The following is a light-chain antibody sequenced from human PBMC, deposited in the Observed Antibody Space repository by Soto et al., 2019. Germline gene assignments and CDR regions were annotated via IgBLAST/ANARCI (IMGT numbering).Light chain of an antibody. CDR2: AAS. CDR1: QSVSGH. CDR3: QQYHDWPWT. Sequence: EIVMTQSPATLSGSPGERATLSCRASQSVSGHLAWYRQEPGQPPRLLVYAASTGATGIPARFRGSGSGTEFTLTINSLQSEDFAVYYCQQYHDWPWTFGQGTKVEIK. V-gene: IGKV3-15*01. J-gene: IGKJ1*01.